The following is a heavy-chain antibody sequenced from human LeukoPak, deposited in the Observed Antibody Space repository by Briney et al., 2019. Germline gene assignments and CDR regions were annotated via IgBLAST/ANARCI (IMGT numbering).Heavy chain of an antibody. J-gene: IGHJ6*02. V-gene: IGHV1-69*13. CDR3: AREGTLGYCSSTSCPVNYYYYGMDV. CDR1: GGTFSGYA. CDR2: IIPIFGTA. Sequence: ASVKVSCKASGGTFSGYAISWVRQAPGQGLEWMGGIIPIFGTANYAQKFQGRVTITADESTSTAYMELSSLRSEDTAVYYCAREGTLGYCSSTSCPVNYYYYGMDVWGQGTTVTVSS. D-gene: IGHD2-2*01.